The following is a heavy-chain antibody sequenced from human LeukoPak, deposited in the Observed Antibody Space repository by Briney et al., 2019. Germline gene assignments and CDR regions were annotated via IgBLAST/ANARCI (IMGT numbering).Heavy chain of an antibody. CDR2: FDPEDGET. CDR1: GYTLTELS. D-gene: IGHD3-22*01. Sequence: ASVKVSCKVSGYTLTELSMHWVRQVPGKGLEWMGGFDPEDGETIYAQKFQGRVTMTEDTSTDTAYMELSSLRSEDTAVYYCATRYYDSSGYRLFDYWGQGTLVTVSS. CDR3: ATRYYDSSGYRLFDY. J-gene: IGHJ4*02. V-gene: IGHV1-24*01.